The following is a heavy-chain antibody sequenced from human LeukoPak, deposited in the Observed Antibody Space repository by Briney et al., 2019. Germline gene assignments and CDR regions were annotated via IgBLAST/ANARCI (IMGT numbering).Heavy chain of an antibody. CDR2: ISSSSSYI. J-gene: IGHJ4*02. V-gene: IGHV3-21*01. Sequence: GGSLRLSCAASGFTFSSYSMNWVRQAPGKGLEWVSSISSSSSYIYYADSVKGRFTISRDNAKNSLYLKMNSLRAEDTAVYYCARDYQFLWLLGFDYWGQGTLVTVSS. CDR3: ARDYQFLWLLGFDY. D-gene: IGHD5-18*01. CDR1: GFTFSSYS.